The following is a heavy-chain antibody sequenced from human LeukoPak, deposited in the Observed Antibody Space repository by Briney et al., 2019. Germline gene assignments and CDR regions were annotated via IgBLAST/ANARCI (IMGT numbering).Heavy chain of an antibody. Sequence: ASVKVSCKASGYTFTGYYMHWVRQAPGQGLEWMGWINPNSGGTNYAQKFQGRVTMTRDTSTSTAYMELRSLRSDDTAVYYCASGSSSSSEVPLDYWGQGTLVTVSS. D-gene: IGHD6-6*01. V-gene: IGHV1-2*02. J-gene: IGHJ4*02. CDR1: GYTFTGYY. CDR2: INPNSGGT. CDR3: ASGSSSSSEVPLDY.